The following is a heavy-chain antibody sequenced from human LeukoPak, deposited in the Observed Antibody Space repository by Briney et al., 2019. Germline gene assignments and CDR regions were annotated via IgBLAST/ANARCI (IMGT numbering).Heavy chain of an antibody. J-gene: IGHJ4*02. CDR3: ARDSPSSGWYREGFDY. CDR1: GGTFSSYA. D-gene: IGHD6-19*01. Sequence: SVKVSCKASGGTFSSYAISWVRQAPGQGLEWMGGIIPIFGTANYAQKFQGRVTITADESTSTAYMELSSVRSEDTAVYYCARDSPSSGWYREGFDYWGQGSLVTVSS. CDR2: IIPIFGTA. V-gene: IGHV1-69*13.